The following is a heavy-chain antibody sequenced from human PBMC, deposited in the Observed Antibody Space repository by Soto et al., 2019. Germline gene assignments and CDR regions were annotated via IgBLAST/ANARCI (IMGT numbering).Heavy chain of an antibody. CDR2: VSTSGNV. D-gene: IGHD3-3*01. Sequence: SETLSLTCTVSGGSLTKYYWSWIRQPAGKGLEWIGRVSTSGNVVSKASLRSRLTMSVDTSKNQFSLRLTSVTAADTAVYYCARDNNDFWSLYPLAFDYWGQGALVTSPQ. J-gene: IGHJ4*02. CDR3: ARDNNDFWSLYPLAFDY. CDR1: GGSLTKYY. V-gene: IGHV4-4*07.